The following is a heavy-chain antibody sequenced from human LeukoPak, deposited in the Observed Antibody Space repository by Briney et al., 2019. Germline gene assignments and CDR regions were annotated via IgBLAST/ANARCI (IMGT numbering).Heavy chain of an antibody. CDR1: GYSISSGYY. D-gene: IGHD3-9*01. J-gene: IGHJ4*02. V-gene: IGHV4-38-2*02. Sequence: PSETLSLTCTVSGYSISSGYYWGWIRQPPGKGLEWIGSIYHSGSTYYNPSLKSRVTMSVDTSKNQFSLKLSSVTAADTAVYYCARGGREGLRYFDFDYWGQGTLVTVSS. CDR2: IYHSGST. CDR3: ARGGREGLRYFDFDY.